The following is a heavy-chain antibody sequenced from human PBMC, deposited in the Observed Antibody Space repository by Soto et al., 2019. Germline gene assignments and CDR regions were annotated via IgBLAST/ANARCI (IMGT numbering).Heavy chain of an antibody. J-gene: IGHJ6*02. CDR2: IIAIFGTA. Sequence: SVKVSCKASGGTFSSYAISWVRQAPGQGLEWMGGIIAIFGTANYAQKFQGRVTITTDESTSTAYMELRSLRSEDTAVYYCARDGDLEHYYYYYGMDVWGQGTTVTVSS. D-gene: IGHD1-1*01. CDR1: GGTFSSYA. V-gene: IGHV1-69*05. CDR3: ARDGDLEHYYYYYGMDV.